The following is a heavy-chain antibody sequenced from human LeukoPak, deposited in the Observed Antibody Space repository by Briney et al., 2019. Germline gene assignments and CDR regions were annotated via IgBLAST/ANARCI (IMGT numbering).Heavy chain of an antibody. J-gene: IGHJ4*02. V-gene: IGHV3-30*18. Sequence: GGSLRLSCAASGFTFSSYAMHWVRQAPGKGLEWVAVISDDGGNKYYADSVKGRFTISRDNSKNTLYLQINSLRAEDTAVYYCAKVDQQWGYWGQGTLVTVSS. CDR3: AKVDQQWGY. CDR2: ISDDGGNK. D-gene: IGHD2-2*01. CDR1: GFTFSSYA.